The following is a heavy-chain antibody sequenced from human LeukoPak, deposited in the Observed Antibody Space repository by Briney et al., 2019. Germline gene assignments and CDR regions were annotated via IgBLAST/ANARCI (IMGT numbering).Heavy chain of an antibody. Sequence: SVKVSCKAFGGTFSSYAISWVRQAPGQGLEWMGGIIPIFGTANYAQKFQGRVTITADESTSTAYMELSSLRSEDTAVYYCAREAAPLTVTTYYFDYWGQGTLVTVSS. V-gene: IGHV1-69*13. CDR1: GGTFSSYA. CDR2: IIPIFGTA. D-gene: IGHD4-17*01. CDR3: AREAAPLTVTTYYFDY. J-gene: IGHJ4*02.